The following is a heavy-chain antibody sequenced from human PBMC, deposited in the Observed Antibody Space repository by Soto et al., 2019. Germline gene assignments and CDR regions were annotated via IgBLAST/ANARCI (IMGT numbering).Heavy chain of an antibody. V-gene: IGHV4-4*02. D-gene: IGHD6-19*01. CDR2: VYHTGLT. CDR1: GDSITTNKW. Sequence: QVQLQQSGPGLVKPSGTLSLTCAVSGDSITTNKWWSWVRQPPGKGLEWIGEVYHTGLTNYNSSLKSRVTMSVDTSKIQFSLKLTSVTAADTAMYYCARDVAVPGESDRFDQWGQGTLVTVSS. J-gene: IGHJ4*02. CDR3: ARDVAVPGESDRFDQ.